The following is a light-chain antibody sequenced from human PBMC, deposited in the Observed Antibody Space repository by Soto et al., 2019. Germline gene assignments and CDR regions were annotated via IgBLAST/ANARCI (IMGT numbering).Light chain of an antibody. Sequence: EIVLTQSPGTLSLSPGERATLSCRASQSVSSTYLAWYQQKPGQAPRLLIYDASSRATGIPDRFSGSGSGTDFTLIISRLEPEDFAVYYCQRYDISPFPFGQGTKLEIK. CDR1: QSVSSTY. CDR3: QRYDISPFP. CDR2: DAS. J-gene: IGKJ2*01. V-gene: IGKV3-20*01.